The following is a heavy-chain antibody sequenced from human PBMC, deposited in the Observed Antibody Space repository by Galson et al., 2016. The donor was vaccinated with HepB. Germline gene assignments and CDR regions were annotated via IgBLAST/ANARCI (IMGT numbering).Heavy chain of an antibody. D-gene: IGHD1-26*01. Sequence: SVKVSCKASGYTFTGYYIHWVRQAPGQGLEWMGWINPNSGGTNYAQKFQGRVTVTGDTSISTAYMELSRLRSDDTAVYYCATLVGVSNYYYYMDVWGKGTTVTFSS. V-gene: IGHV1-2*02. J-gene: IGHJ6*03. CDR3: ATLVGVSNYYYYMDV. CDR2: INPNSGGT. CDR1: GYTFTGYY.